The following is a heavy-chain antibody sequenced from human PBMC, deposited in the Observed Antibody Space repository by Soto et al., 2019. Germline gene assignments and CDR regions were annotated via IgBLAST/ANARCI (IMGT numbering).Heavy chain of an antibody. CDR1: GFAFSSYW. J-gene: IGHJ6*03. CDR3: VRASGYSYDDYYYDYMDV. Sequence: PGGSLRLSCAASGFAFSSYWMHWVRQAPGKGLVWVSRINSDGSTTSSADSVKGRFTISRDNAKNTLYLQVNSLRAEDTAVYYCVRASGYSYDDYYYDYMDVWGKGTTVTVSS. D-gene: IGHD5-18*01. CDR2: INSDGSTT. V-gene: IGHV3-74*01.